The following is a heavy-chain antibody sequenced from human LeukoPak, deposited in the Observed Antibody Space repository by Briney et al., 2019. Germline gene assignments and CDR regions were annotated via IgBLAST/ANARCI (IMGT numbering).Heavy chain of an antibody. V-gene: IGHV3-23*01. J-gene: IGHJ4*02. CDR1: GFTFSSYA. CDR2: ISGSGGST. Sequence: GGSLRLSCAASGFTFSSYAMSWVRQAPGKGLEWVSAISGSGGSTYYADSVKGRFTISRDNSKNTLYLQMNSLRAEDTAVYYCAKFPSPDDFWSGYLTNWGQGTLVTVSS. D-gene: IGHD3-3*01. CDR3: AKFPSPDDFWSGYLTN.